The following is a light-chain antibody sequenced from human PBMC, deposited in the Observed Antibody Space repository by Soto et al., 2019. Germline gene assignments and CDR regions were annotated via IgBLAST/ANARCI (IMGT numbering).Light chain of an antibody. J-gene: IGKJ1*01. CDR2: AAS. CDR3: QQYNSYSRT. Sequence: DIQMTQSPSSVSASVGDRVTITCRSSEDISTWLAWYQQKPGKAPKLLIYAASSLESGVPSRFSGSGSGTEFTLIISSLQPEDFATYYRQQYNSYSRTFGQGTKVDIK. CDR1: EDISTW. V-gene: IGKV1D-16*01.